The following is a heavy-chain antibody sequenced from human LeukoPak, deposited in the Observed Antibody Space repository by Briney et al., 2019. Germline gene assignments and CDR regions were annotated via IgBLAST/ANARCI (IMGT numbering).Heavy chain of an antibody. CDR1: GYSISSGYY. D-gene: IGHD3-10*01. Sequence: SETLSLTCAVSGYSISSGYYWDWIRQPPGKGLEWIGNIYHSGSTYYNPSLKSRVTISLDTSKNQFSLKLSSVTAADTAVYYCATNYGSGSYYILVYWGQGTLVTVSS. J-gene: IGHJ4*02. CDR2: IYHSGST. V-gene: IGHV4-38-2*01. CDR3: ATNYGSGSYYILVY.